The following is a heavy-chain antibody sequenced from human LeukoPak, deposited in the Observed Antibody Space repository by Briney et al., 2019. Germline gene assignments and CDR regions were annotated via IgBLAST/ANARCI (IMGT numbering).Heavy chain of an antibody. V-gene: IGHV3-74*01. D-gene: IGHD6-6*01. CDR1: GFTFSSYW. J-gene: IGHJ4*02. CDR2: TKSDGSST. Sequence: GGSLRLSCAASGFTFSSYWMHWVRQGPGKGLVWVSRTKSDGSSTSYADSVKGRFTISRDNSKNTLYLQMNSLRAADTAVYYCARDKGTSYLSSSDYWGQGTLVTVSS. CDR3: ARDKGTSYLSSSDY.